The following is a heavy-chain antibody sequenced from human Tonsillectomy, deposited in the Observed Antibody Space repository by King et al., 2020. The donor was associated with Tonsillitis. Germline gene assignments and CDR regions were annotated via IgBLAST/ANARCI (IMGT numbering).Heavy chain of an antibody. J-gene: IGHJ4*02. CDR1: GLIVSDYY. CDR3: SRYILSSSWRANDY. V-gene: IGHV3-72*01. Sequence: LVESGGALVQPGGSLRLSCAASGLIVSDYYIDWFRQAPGKGLEWVGRTRNKANSYTTEYAASLKGRFTVSRDDSTNSVFLQKNSLKTEDTAVYYCSRYILSSSWRANDYWGQGTLVTVSS. D-gene: IGHD3-22*01. CDR2: TRNKANSYTT.